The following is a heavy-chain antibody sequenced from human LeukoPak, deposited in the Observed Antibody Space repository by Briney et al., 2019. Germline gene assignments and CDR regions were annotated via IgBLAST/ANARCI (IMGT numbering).Heavy chain of an antibody. D-gene: IGHD5-18*01. CDR2: IYYSGST. CDR1: GGSISSYY. CDR3: ARAEGYSYGYYFDC. Sequence: SETLSLTCTVSGGSISSYYWSWIRQPPGKGLEWIGYIYYSGSTNYNPSLKSRVTISVDTSKNQFSLKLSSVTAADTAVYYCARAEGYSYGYYFDCWGQGTLVTVSS. J-gene: IGHJ4*02. V-gene: IGHV4-59*01.